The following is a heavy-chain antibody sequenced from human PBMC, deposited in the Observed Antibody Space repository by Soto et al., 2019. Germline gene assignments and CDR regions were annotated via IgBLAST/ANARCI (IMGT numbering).Heavy chain of an antibody. J-gene: IGHJ4*02. CDR3: RRAGYNYGSGVFFDY. D-gene: IGHD3-10*01. CDR1: GGTFSSYT. V-gene: IGHV1-69*02. CDR2: IIPILGIA. Sequence: QVQLVQSGAEVKKPGSSVKVSCKASGGTFSSYTISWVRQAPGQGLEWMGRIIPILGIANYAQKFQGRVRITSDNSPSTAYMELRTLRSEETAVYYSRRAGYNYGSGVFFDYWGQGTLGTASS.